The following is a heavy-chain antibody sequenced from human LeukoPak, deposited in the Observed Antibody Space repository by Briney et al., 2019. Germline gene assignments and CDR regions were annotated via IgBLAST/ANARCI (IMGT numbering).Heavy chain of an antibody. CDR2: ISYDGSNK. CDR1: GFTFSSYA. CDR3: ARISGVAVPY. Sequence: GRSLRLSCAASGFTFSSYAMHWVRQAPGKGLEWVAVISYDGSNKYYADSVKGRFTISRDNSKNTLYLQMDSLRAEDTAVYYCARISGVAVPYWGQGTLVTVSS. V-gene: IGHV3-30*04. D-gene: IGHD2-2*01. J-gene: IGHJ4*02.